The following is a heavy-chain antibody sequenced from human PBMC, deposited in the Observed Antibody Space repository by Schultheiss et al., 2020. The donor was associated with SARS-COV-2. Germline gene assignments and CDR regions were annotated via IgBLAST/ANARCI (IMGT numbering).Heavy chain of an antibody. D-gene: IGHD3-10*01. CDR3: ARLVVSGFGEFGWGMDV. Sequence: SVKVSCKASGFTFTSSAMQWVRQARGQRLEWIGWIVVGSGNTNYAQKFQGRVTITADKSTSTAYMELSSLRSEDTAVYYCARLVVSGFGEFGWGMDVWGQGTTVTVSS. J-gene: IGHJ6*02. CDR1: GFTFTSSA. V-gene: IGHV1-58*02. CDR2: IVVGSGNT.